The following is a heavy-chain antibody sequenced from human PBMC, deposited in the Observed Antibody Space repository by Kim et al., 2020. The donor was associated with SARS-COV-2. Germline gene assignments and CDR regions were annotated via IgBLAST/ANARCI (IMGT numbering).Heavy chain of an antibody. CDR2: IKQDASVI. J-gene: IGHJ3*02. D-gene: IGHD3-16*01. V-gene: IGHV3-7*01. CDR3: ARPYRGGSFDI. CDR1: GFTFSSYW. Sequence: GGSLRLSFAASGFTFSSYWMSWVRQAPGKGLEWVASIKQDASVISYVESVRGRFTISRDNAKNSLSLQMDSLRAEDTALYYCARPYRGGSFDIWGQGTMVTVSS.